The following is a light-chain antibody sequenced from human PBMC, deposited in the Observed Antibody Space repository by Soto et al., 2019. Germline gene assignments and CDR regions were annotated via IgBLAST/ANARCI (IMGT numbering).Light chain of an antibody. Sequence: EIVLTQSPATPSLSPGERATLSCRASQSVSSYLAWYQQKPGQAPRLLIYDASNRATGIPARFSGSGSGTDFTLTISSLEPEDFAVYYCQQRSNFLTFGGGTKVDIK. V-gene: IGKV3-11*01. CDR3: QQRSNFLT. CDR2: DAS. J-gene: IGKJ4*01. CDR1: QSVSSY.